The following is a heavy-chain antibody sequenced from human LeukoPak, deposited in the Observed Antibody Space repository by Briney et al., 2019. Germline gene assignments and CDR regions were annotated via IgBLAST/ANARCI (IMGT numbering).Heavy chain of an antibody. J-gene: IGHJ1*01. V-gene: IGHV1-18*01. CDR3: ARDLKRYQLLTEYFQH. CDR2: ISAYNGNT. D-gene: IGHD2-2*01. CDR1: GDTFTSYG. Sequence: GASVKVSCKASGDTFTSYGISWVRQAPGQGLEWMGWISAYNGNTNYAQKLQGRVTMTTDTSTSTAYMELRSLRSDDTAVYYCARDLKRYQLLTEYFQHWGQGTLVTVSS.